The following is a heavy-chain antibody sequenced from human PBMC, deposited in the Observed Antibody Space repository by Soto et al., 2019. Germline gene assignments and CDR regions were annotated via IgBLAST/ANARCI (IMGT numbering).Heavy chain of an antibody. J-gene: IGHJ3*02. Sequence: SETLSLTCSVSGVSISSSSYYWGWIRQPPGKGLEWIGSIYYSGTTFHNPSLKSRVSISVDTSKNHFSLNLTSVTAADTAVYHCARQGTRLCPFLSGDAGSTFAMCGQRTSVTVSS. CDR1: GVSISSSSYY. CDR3: ARQGTRLCPFLSGDAGSTFAM. V-gene: IGHV4-39*01. D-gene: IGHD2-21*02. CDR2: IYYSGTT.